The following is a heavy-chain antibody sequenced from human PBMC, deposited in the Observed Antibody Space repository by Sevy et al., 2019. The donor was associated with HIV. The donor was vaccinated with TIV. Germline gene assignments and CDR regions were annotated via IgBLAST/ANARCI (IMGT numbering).Heavy chain of an antibody. Sequence: LSLTCAASGFTFSSYGMHWVRQAPGKGLEWVAVIWYDGSNKYYADSVKGRFTISRDNSKNTLYLQMNGLRAEDTAVYYCARDHRIMITFGGVIVHDAFDIWGQGTMVTVSS. D-gene: IGHD3-16*02. CDR1: GFTFSSYG. J-gene: IGHJ3*02. CDR2: IWYDGSNK. V-gene: IGHV3-33*01. CDR3: ARDHRIMITFGGVIVHDAFDI.